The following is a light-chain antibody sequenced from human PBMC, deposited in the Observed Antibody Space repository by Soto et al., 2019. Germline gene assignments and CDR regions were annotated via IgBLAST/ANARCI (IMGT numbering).Light chain of an antibody. V-gene: IGKV2-30*01. Sequence: DVVMTQSPLSLPVTLGQPASISWRSSQSLVYSDGNIYVNWFQQRTGQSPRSLIYKVSNRASGVPDRFRGSGAGTDFTLQISSVEAEDVGVYYCMQGTHWPIAFGQGTRLEIK. CDR2: KVS. CDR1: QSLVYSDGNIY. J-gene: IGKJ5*01. CDR3: MQGTHWPIA.